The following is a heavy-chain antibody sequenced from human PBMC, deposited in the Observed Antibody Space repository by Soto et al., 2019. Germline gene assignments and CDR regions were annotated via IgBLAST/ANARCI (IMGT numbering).Heavy chain of an antibody. CDR2: FDPEDGET. J-gene: IGHJ3*02. Sequence: GASVKVSCKVSGYALTELSMHWVRQAPGKGLEWMGGFDPEDGETIYAQKFQGRVTMTEDTSTDTAYMELSSLRSEDTAVYYCETAGGLAVADIWGQGTMVTVSS. D-gene: IGHD3-16*01. V-gene: IGHV1-24*01. CDR3: ETAGGLAVADI. CDR1: GYALTELS.